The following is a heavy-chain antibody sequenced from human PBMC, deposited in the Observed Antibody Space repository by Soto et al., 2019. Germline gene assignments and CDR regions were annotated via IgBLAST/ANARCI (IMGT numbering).Heavy chain of an antibody. CDR2: ISYSGST. CDR3: ARVLSGTSLFDY. D-gene: IGHD1-26*01. Sequence: SETLSLTCTVSGGAIISDYWSWIRQPPGKGLEWIGYISYSGSTNYNPSLKSLATISVDTSKNQFSLKLSSVTAADTAVYYCARVLSGTSLFDYWGPGIMVTVSS. J-gene: IGHJ4*02. V-gene: IGHV4-59*01. CDR1: GGAIISDY.